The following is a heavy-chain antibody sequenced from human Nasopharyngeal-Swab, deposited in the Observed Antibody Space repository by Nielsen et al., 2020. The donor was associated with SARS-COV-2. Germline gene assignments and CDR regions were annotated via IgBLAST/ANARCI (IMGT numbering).Heavy chain of an antibody. CDR2: ISGSGGST. Sequence: GGSLRLSCAASGFTFSSYAMSWVRQAPGKGLEWVSAISGSGGSTYYADSVKVRFTISRDNSKNTLYLQMNSLRAEDTAVYYCASPYPYCSGGSCYTGRYYYGMDVWGQGTTVTVSS. CDR1: GFTFSSYA. CDR3: ASPYPYCSGGSCYTGRYYYGMDV. D-gene: IGHD2-15*01. V-gene: IGHV3-23*01. J-gene: IGHJ6*02.